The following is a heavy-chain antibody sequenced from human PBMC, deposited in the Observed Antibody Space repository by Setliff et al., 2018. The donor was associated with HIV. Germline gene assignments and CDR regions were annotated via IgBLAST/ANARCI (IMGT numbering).Heavy chain of an antibody. J-gene: IGHJ4*01. Sequence: SETLSLTCTVSGDSISGYYWSWVRQPQGKGLECIGYVYYSGSTNYNPSLKSRVTLSFDTSKNNFSLNLNSVTATDTAVYYCARGLKGGGYYFDYWGQGMLVTVSS. CDR3: ARGLKGGGYYFDY. CDR1: GDSISGYY. CDR2: VYYSGST. V-gene: IGHV4-59*01. D-gene: IGHD3-16*01.